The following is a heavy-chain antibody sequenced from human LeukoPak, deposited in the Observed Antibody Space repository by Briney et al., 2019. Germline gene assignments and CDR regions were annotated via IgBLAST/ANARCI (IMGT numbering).Heavy chain of an antibody. CDR2: MNPNSGNT. CDR1: GYTFTSYD. Sequence: ASLKVSCKASGYTFTSYDINSVRQATGQGLEWMGWMNPNSGNTAYAQKFQGRVTMTRNTSISTAYMELSSLRSEDTAVYYCAREGSSSWYSSVHWFDPWGQGTLVTVSS. D-gene: IGHD6-13*01. CDR3: AREGSSSWYSSVHWFDP. J-gene: IGHJ5*02. V-gene: IGHV1-8*01.